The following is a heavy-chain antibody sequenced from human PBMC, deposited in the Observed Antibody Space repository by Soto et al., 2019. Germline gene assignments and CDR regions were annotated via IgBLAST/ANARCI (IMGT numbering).Heavy chain of an antibody. Sequence: GGSLRLSCAASGFTFSSYSMNWVRQAPGKGLEWVSYISSSSSTIYYADSVKGRFTISRDNAKNSLYLQMNSLRDEDTAVYYCAREAVAARPFWFDPWGQGTLVTVSS. CDR3: AREAVAARPFWFDP. D-gene: IGHD6-6*01. CDR1: GFTFSSYS. V-gene: IGHV3-48*02. CDR2: ISSSSSTI. J-gene: IGHJ5*02.